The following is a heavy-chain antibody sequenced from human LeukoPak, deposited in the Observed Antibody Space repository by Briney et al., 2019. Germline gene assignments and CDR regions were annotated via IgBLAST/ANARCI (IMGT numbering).Heavy chain of an antibody. D-gene: IGHD1-26*01. CDR1: GGSFSGYY. CDR2: INHSGST. V-gene: IGHV4-34*01. Sequence: SETLSVTCAVYGGSFSGYYWSWLRQPPGNGLEWIGEINHSGSTNYNPSLKSRVTISVDTSKNQFSLKLSSVTAADTAVYYCARQNGRYSGSYFDYWGQGTLVTVSS. J-gene: IGHJ4*02. CDR3: ARQNGRYSGSYFDY.